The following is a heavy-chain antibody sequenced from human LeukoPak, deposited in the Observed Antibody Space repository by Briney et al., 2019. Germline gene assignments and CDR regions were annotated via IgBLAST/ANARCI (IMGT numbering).Heavy chain of an antibody. CDR3: GRAGGYSGYDFPWYFDL. D-gene: IGHD5-12*01. V-gene: IGHV1-18*01. CDR1: GYTFTSYG. Sequence: GASLKVSCKASGYTFTSYGISWVRQAPGQGLEWMGWISAYNGNTNYAQKLQGRVTMTTDTSTSTAYMELRSLRSDDTAVYYCGRAGGYSGYDFPWYFDLWGQGTMVTVSS. CDR2: ISAYNGNT. J-gene: IGHJ3*01.